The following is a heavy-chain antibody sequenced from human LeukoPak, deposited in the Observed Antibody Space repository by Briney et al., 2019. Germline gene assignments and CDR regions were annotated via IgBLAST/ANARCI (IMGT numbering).Heavy chain of an antibody. J-gene: IGHJ4*02. V-gene: IGHV3-23*01. Sequence: GGSLRLSCAASGFTFSSYATSWVRQAPGKGLEWVSAISGSGGSTYYADSVKGRFTISRDNSKNTLYLQMNSLRAEDTAVYYCAKSESPYCSSTSCYLYFDYWGQGTLVTVSS. CDR2: ISGSGGST. CDR1: GFTFSSYA. CDR3: AKSESPYCSSTSCYLYFDY. D-gene: IGHD2-2*01.